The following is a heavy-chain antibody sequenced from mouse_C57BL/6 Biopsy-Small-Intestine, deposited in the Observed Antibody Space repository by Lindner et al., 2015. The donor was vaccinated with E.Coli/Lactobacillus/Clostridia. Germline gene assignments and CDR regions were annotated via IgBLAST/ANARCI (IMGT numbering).Heavy chain of an antibody. J-gene: IGHJ3*01. CDR1: GYSFTDYS. CDR3: ARNFVYGSSPAWFAY. CDR2: INPNYGTT. Sequence: VQLQESGPELVKPGASVKISCKASGYSFTDYSMNWVKQSNGKSLEWIGVINPNYGTTSYNQKFKGKATLTVDQSSSTAYMQLNSLTSEDSAVYYCARNFVYGSSPAWFAYWGQGTLVTVSA. V-gene: IGHV1-39*01. D-gene: IGHD1-1*01.